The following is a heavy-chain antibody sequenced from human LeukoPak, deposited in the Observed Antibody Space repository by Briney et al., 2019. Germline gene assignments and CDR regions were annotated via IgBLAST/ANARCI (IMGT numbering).Heavy chain of an antibody. CDR1: GGSFSGYY. J-gene: IGHJ6*03. D-gene: IGHD6-13*01. Sequence: SETLSLTCAVYGGSFSGYYWSWIRQPPGKGLEWIGEINHSGSTNYNPSLKSRVTISVDTSKNQFSLKLSSVTAADTAVYYCARGRQQPVLHYYYYMDVWGKGTTVTVSS. V-gene: IGHV4-34*01. CDR2: INHSGST. CDR3: ARGRQQPVLHYYYYMDV.